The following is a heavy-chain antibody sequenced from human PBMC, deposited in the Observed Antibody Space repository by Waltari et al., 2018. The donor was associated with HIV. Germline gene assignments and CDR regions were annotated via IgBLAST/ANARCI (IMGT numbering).Heavy chain of an antibody. CDR2: ISYDSTNL. CDR3: AKDRLQGYYNDNRGERPFDS. V-gene: IGHV3-30*18. D-gene: IGHD3-22*01. Sequence: QVQLVESGGGVVQPGRSLRLSCSASGIGFFYSYGLHWVRQAPGKGLEWVATISYDSTNLYYADSVKGRFTISRDNSKNTLYLQMDSLRGEDTAVYFCAKDRLQGYYNDNRGERPFDSWGQGTLVTISS. CDR1: GIGFFYSYG. J-gene: IGHJ4*02.